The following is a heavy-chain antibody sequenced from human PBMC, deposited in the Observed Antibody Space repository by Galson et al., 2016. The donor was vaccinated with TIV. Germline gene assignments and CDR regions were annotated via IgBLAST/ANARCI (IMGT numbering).Heavy chain of an antibody. D-gene: IGHD4-17*01. CDR3: ARPSYGSAYYGLDV. CDR1: GYSFLSFD. V-gene: IGHV1-8*01. Sequence: SVKVSCKASGYSFLSFDINWVRQAAGQGLEWMGWMNPHSGSTVSAQKFQGRVTMTRNLSISTAYMELSSLTSEDTALYYCARPSYGSAYYGLDVGGQGTTVTVSS. J-gene: IGHJ6*02. CDR2: MNPHSGST.